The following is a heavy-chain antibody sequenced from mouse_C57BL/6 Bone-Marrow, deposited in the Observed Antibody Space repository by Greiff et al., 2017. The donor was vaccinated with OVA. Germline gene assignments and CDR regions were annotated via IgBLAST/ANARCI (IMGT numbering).Heavy chain of an antibody. CDR2: ISYDGSN. D-gene: IGHD4-1*01. CDR1: GYSITSGYY. J-gene: IGHJ3*01. CDR3: ARGRTGGAY. Sequence: EVKLVESGPGLVKPSQSLSLTCSVTGYSITSGYYWNWIRQFPGNKLEWVGYISYDGSNNYNPSLKNRISITRDTSKNQFFLKLNSVTTEDTATYYCARGRTGGAYWGQGTLVTVSA. V-gene: IGHV3-6*01.